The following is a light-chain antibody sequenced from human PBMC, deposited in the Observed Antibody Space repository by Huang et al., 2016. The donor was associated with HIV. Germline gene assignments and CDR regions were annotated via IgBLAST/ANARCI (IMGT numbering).Light chain of an antibody. CDR2: DAS. CDR1: QSVNNY. J-gene: IGKJ5*01. Sequence: EIVLTQSPATLSLSPGERATLSCRASQSVNNYLAWYQQKPGQAPGLLIYDASNRATGIPARCSGSGAGTDFTLTISSLEPEDSAVYYCQQRDNWPPITFGQGTRLEIK. V-gene: IGKV3-11*01. CDR3: QQRDNWPPIT.